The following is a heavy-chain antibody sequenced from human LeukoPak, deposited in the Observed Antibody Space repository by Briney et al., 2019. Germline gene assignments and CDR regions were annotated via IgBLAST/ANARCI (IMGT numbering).Heavy chain of an antibody. CDR2: ISSKSGTT. CDR1: GYTFTNYG. D-gene: IGHD1-7*01. V-gene: IGHV1-18*04. CDR3: AGGGSKWNYRYYFED. Sequence: GASVKVSCKASGYTFTNYGINWVRQAPGQGLEWMGWISSKSGTTNYAPKVQDRVTLTRDTSTSTTYMELRSLTSDDTAVYFCAGGGSKWNYRYYFEDWGQGTLVTVSS. J-gene: IGHJ4*02.